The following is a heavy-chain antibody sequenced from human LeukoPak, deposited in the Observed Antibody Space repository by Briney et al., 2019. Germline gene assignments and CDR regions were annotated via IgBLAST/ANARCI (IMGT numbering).Heavy chain of an antibody. Sequence: PSETLSLTCTVSGGSISSSSYYWGWIRQPPGKGLEWIGSIYYSGSTYYNPSLKSRVTISVDTSKNQFSLKLSSVTAADTAVYYCARRWSGENPFDYWGQGTLVTVSS. CDR2: IYYSGST. CDR1: GGSISSSSYY. J-gene: IGHJ4*02. CDR3: ARRWSGENPFDY. D-gene: IGHD3-10*01. V-gene: IGHV4-39*01.